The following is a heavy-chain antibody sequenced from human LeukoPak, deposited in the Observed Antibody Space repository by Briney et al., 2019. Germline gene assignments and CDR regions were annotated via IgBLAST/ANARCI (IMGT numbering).Heavy chain of an antibody. D-gene: IGHD3-22*01. CDR2: ISAYNGNT. CDR1: GHTFTIYG. J-gene: IGHJ4*02. Sequence: ASVKVSCKASGHTFTIYGISWVRQAPGQGLEWMGWISAYNGNTNYAQKLQGRVTMTTDTSTSAAYMELRSLRSDDTAVYYCARGGYYYDSVRSYFDYWGQGTLLTVSS. V-gene: IGHV1-18*01. CDR3: ARGGYYYDSVRSYFDY.